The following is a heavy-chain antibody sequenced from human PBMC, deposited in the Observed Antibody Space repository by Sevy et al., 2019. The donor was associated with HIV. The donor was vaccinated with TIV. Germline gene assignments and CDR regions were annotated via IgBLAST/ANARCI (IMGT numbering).Heavy chain of an antibody. CDR3: ANEKRDFCDSSVKRYYYYYMDV. CDR1: GFTFSSYW. V-gene: IGHV3-7*01. J-gene: IGHJ6*03. CDR2: IKQDGSEK. Sequence: GESLKISCAASGFTFSSYWMSWVRQAPGKGLEWVANIKQDGSEKDDVDSVKGRFTISRDNAKNSLYLQMNSLRAEDTAVYYCANEKRDFCDSSVKRYYYYYMDVWGKGTTVTVSS. D-gene: IGHD3-22*01.